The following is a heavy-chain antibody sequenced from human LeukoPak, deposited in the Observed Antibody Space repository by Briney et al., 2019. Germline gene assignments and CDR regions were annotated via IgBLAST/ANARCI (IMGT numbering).Heavy chain of an antibody. CDR1: GGSISSYY. V-gene: IGHV4-59*01. CDR3: ARLSAVSGSYKGNYFDY. Sequence: SETLSLTCTVSGGSISSYYWNWVRQPPGKGLEWLGYIYYSGSSNYNPSLKSRVTISVDTSKNQFSLKLSSVTAADTAVYYCARLSAVSGSYKGNYFDYWGQGTLVTVSS. J-gene: IGHJ4*02. CDR2: IYYSGSS. D-gene: IGHD3-16*01.